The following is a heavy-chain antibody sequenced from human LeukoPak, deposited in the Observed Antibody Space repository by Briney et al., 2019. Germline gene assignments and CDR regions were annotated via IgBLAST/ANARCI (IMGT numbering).Heavy chain of an antibody. J-gene: IGHJ6*02. CDR3: ARYPDSSGYPNYYYYYGMDV. V-gene: IGHV1-46*01. D-gene: IGHD3-22*01. Sequence: ASVMVSCKASGYTFTSYYMHWVRQAPGQGLEWMGIINPSGGSTSYAQKFQGRVTMTRDTSTSTVYMELSSLRSEDTAVYYCARYPDSSGYPNYYYYYGMDVWGQGTTVTVSS. CDR1: GYTFTSYY. CDR2: INPSGGST.